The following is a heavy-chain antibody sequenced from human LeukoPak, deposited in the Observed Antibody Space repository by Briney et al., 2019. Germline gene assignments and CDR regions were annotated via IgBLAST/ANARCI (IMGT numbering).Heavy chain of an antibody. CDR2: IYYSGST. V-gene: IGHV4-39*07. CDR1: GGSISSSSYY. D-gene: IGHD3-10*01. CDR3: ARVPLFGWAPYYYYSYMDV. Sequence: PSETLSLTCTVSGGSISSSSYYWGWIRQPPGKGLEWIGSIYYSGSTYYNPSLKSRVTISVDTSKNQFSLKLSSVTAADTAVYYCARVPLFGWAPYYYYSYMDVWGKGTTVTVSS. J-gene: IGHJ6*03.